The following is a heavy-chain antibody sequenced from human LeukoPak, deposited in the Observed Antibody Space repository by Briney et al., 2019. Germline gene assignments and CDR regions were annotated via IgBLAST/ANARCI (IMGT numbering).Heavy chain of an antibody. J-gene: IGHJ6*03. CDR3: AKDPARSMDV. CDR2: VWADGRTK. V-gene: IGHV3-33*06. Sequence: GGSLRLSCAVSGLDFGSHGFHWVHQAPGKGLEWVAAVWADGRTKDVAGSVKGRFTASRNNFENTVFLQMNDLRVEDTAMYYCAKDPARSMDVWGKGTTVIVSS. CDR1: GLDFGSHG.